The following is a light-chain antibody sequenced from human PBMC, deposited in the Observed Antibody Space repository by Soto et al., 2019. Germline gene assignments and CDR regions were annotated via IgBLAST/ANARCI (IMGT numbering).Light chain of an antibody. V-gene: IGKV3-20*01. CDR2: GAS. J-gene: IGKJ4*01. CDR1: QSVSSSY. CDR3: QQYGSSPLT. Sequence: DIVLTQSPGALSLSPGERATLSSRASQSVSSSYLAWYQQKPGQAPRLLIYGASIRATGIPDRFSGSGSGTDFTLTISRLEPEDFAVYYCQQYGSSPLTFGGGTKVEIK.